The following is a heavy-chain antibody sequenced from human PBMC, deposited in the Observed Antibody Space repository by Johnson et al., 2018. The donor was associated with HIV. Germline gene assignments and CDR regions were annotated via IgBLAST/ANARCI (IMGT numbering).Heavy chain of an antibody. CDR2: MSYDGRRK. D-gene: IGHD1-26*01. CDR3: AREGSGSPDGFDI. CDR1: GFTFSSYA. V-gene: IGHV3-30*04. Sequence: QVQLVESGGGVVQPGRSLRLSCAASGFTFSSYAMHWVRQAPGKGLEWVAVMSYDGRRKYYADSVKGRFTIYRDNSKSTLYLQMNALRLEDTALYYCAREGSGSPDGFDIWGQGTMVTVSS. J-gene: IGHJ3*02.